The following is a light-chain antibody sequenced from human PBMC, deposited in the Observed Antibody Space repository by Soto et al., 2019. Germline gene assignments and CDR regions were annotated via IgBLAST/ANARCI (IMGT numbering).Light chain of an antibody. V-gene: IGLV2-8*01. CDR1: SSDVGYYNY. Sequence: QSALTQPPSASGSLGQSVTISCTGTSSDVGYYNYVSWYQQHPGKAPKLLIYEVNKRPSGVPDRFSCSKSGNTASLTVSGLQAEDEADYYCSSHAGSNSVLFGGGTKLTVL. CDR2: EVN. J-gene: IGLJ3*02. CDR3: SSHAGSNSVL.